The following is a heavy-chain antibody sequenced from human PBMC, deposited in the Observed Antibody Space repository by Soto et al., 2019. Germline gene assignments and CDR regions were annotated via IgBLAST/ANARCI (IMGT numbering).Heavy chain of an antibody. Sequence: SETLSLTCAVSGFSISSGHYWGWMRQTPGKGLEWIGSTHYSGRTYYSTSLKSRVTISVDTSKNQVSLRLRSVTAADTALYYCATHFYGAYVVDSWGQGTLVTVPQ. CDR3: ATHFYGAYVVDS. V-gene: IGHV4-38-2*01. J-gene: IGHJ4*02. CDR2: THYSGRT. D-gene: IGHD4-17*01. CDR1: GFSISSGHY.